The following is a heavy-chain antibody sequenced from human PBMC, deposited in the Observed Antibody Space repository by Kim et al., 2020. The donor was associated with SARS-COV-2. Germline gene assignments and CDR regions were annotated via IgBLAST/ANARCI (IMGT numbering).Heavy chain of an antibody. V-gene: IGHV3-7*03. CDR2: IKQDGSEK. CDR3: ARDSSGYYGGPYYYGMDV. J-gene: IGHJ6*02. CDR1: GFTFSSYW. D-gene: IGHD3-22*01. Sequence: GGSLRLSCAASGFTFSSYWMSWVRQAPGKGLEWVANIKQDGSEKYYVDSVKGRFTISRDNAKNSLYLQMNSLRAEDTAVYYCARDSSGYYGGPYYYGMDVWGQGTTVTVSS.